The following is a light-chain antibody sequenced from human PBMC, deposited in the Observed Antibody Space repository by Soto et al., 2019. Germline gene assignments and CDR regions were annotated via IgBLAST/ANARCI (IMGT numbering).Light chain of an antibody. CDR1: QDISSW. CDR3: QQANSFPIT. CDR2: AAS. Sequence: DIQMTQSPSSVSASAGARVPITCRASQDISSWLAWYQQKPGKAPKLLIYAASSLQSGVPSRFSGSGSGTDFTLTISSLQPEDFATYYCQQANSFPITFGQGTRLEIK. J-gene: IGKJ5*01. V-gene: IGKV1-12*01.